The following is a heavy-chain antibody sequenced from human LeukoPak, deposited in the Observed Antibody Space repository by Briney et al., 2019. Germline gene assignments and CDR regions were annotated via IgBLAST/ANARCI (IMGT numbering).Heavy chain of an antibody. D-gene: IGHD3-10*01. CDR1: GYIFTNYG. CDR3: AVRDSGSSYLRVDY. J-gene: IGHJ4*02. V-gene: IGHV7-4-1*02. CDR2: INTNSGEP. Sequence: ASVKVSCKASGYIFTNYGMNWVRQAPGQGPEGVGWINTNSGEPVYAQGFKGRFVISMDTSVSTAYLQINSLKTEDSAVYYCAVRDSGSSYLRVDYWGQGTLVSVSS.